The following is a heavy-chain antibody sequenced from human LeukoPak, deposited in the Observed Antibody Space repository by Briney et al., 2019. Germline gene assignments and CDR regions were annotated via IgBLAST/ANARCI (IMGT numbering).Heavy chain of an antibody. Sequence: GGSLRLSCAASGFTFSSYAMRWVRQAPGKGLEWVSAISGSGGSTYYADSVKGRFTISRDNSKNTVYLQMNSLRAEDTAVYYCAKDRVSSSWPFDYWGQGTLVTVSS. D-gene: IGHD6-13*01. CDR2: ISGSGGST. J-gene: IGHJ4*02. CDR3: AKDRVSSSWPFDY. V-gene: IGHV3-23*01. CDR1: GFTFSSYA.